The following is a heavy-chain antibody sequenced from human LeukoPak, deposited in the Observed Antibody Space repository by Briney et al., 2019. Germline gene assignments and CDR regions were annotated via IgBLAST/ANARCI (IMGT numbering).Heavy chain of an antibody. CDR1: GGSIRNSSFY. V-gene: IGHV4-39*01. D-gene: IGHD1-26*01. Sequence: SETLSLTCAVSGGSIRNSSFYWGWIRQPPGKGLEWIASIYNSGTTYYNPSLKSRITIFVDTSKNQVSLKLRSVTAADTAVYYCAGSPYSGSSFDYWGQGTLITVSS. J-gene: IGHJ4*02. CDR2: IYNSGTT. CDR3: AGSPYSGSSFDY.